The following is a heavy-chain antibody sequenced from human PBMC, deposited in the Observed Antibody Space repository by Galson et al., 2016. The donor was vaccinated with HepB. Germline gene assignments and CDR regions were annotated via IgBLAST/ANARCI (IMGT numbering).Heavy chain of an antibody. J-gene: IGHJ6*02. CDR1: GFTFTNYW. CDR3: ARGVRQQLVWYYYYAMYV. Sequence: SLRLSCAASGFTFTNYWMSWVRQAPGKGLEWVANIKQDGSEKYYVDSVTGRFTISRDNAKNSLYLQMSSLRVEDTAIYYCARGVRQQLVWYYYYAMYVWGQGTTVTVSS. D-gene: IGHD6-13*01. V-gene: IGHV3-7*01. CDR2: IKQDGSEK.